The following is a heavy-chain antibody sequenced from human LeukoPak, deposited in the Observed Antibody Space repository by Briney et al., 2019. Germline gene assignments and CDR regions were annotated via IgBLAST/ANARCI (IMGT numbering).Heavy chain of an antibody. D-gene: IGHD6-6*01. Sequence: GASVKVSCKASGGTFSSYAISWVRQAPGQGLEWMGGIIPIFGTANYAQKFQGRVTITTDESTSTAYVELSSLRSEDTAVYYCAEGLDPANFDYWGQGTLVTVSS. CDR2: IIPIFGTA. J-gene: IGHJ4*02. CDR1: GGTFSSYA. V-gene: IGHV1-69*05. CDR3: AEGLDPANFDY.